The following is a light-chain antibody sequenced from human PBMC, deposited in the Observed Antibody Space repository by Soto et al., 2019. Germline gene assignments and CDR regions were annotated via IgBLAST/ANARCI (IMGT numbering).Light chain of an antibody. CDR1: SSDVGAYNH. CDR3: TSYTTSTTYV. J-gene: IGLJ1*01. V-gene: IGLV2-14*03. CDR2: DVS. Sequence: QSVLTQPASVSGSPGQSITISCTGTSSDVGAYNHVSWCQHHPGKAPRLMIYDVSNRPSGVSNRFSGSKSGNTASLTISGLRAEDEADYYCTSYTTSTTYVFGTGTKLTVL.